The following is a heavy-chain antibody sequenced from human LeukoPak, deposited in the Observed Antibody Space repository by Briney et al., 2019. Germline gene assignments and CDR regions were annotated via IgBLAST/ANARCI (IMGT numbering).Heavy chain of an antibody. D-gene: IGHD2-2*01. V-gene: IGHV4-38-2*01. CDR3: ARLTSSTSSPRYYYYYYYMDV. Sequence: SETLSLTCAVSGYSISSGYYWGWIRQPPGKGLEWIGSSNHSGSTYYNPSLKSRVTISVDTSKNQFSLKLSSVTAADTAVYYCARLTSSTSSPRYYYYYYYMDVWGKGTTVTVSS. J-gene: IGHJ6*03. CDR2: SNHSGST. CDR1: GYSISSGYY.